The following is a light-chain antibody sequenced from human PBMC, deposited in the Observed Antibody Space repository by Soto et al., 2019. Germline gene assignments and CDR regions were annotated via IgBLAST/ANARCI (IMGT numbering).Light chain of an antibody. CDR3: QQDSSWPLT. V-gene: IGKV3D-15*01. CDR2: GAS. Sequence: EIVMTQSPATPSVSPGERATLSCRASQSVSSSYLAWYQQKAGQAPRLLIYGASRRATGIPDRFSGSGSGTDFTLTISSLQSEHLGVYYCQQDSSWPLTFGGGTKVDIK. CDR1: QSVSSSY. J-gene: IGKJ4*01.